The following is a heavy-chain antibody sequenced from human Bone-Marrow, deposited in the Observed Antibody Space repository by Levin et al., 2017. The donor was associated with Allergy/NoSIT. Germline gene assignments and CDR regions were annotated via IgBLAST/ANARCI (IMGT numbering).Heavy chain of an antibody. CDR1: GFSFSNYS. J-gene: IGHJ4*02. CDR3: SVTMHN. Sequence: GGSLRLSCVVSGFSFSNYSMHWVRQAPGKGLEWVALISYDGSVKYYADLVKGRFTISRDNSKNALYLQMDSLRTEDTAVYYCSVTMHNWGQGTLVTVSS. CDR2: ISYDGSVK. V-gene: IGHV3-30*04. D-gene: IGHD2-21*02.